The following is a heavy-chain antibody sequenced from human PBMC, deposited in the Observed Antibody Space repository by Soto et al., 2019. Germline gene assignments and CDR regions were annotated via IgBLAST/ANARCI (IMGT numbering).Heavy chain of an antibody. V-gene: IGHV3-21*01. J-gene: IGHJ6*03. D-gene: IGHD7-27*01. CDR1: GFTFSSYS. CDR2: ISSSSSYI. Sequence: EVQLVESGGGLVKPGGSLRLSCAASGFTFSSYSMNWVRQAPGKGLEWVSSISSSSSYIYYADSVKGRFTISRDNAKNSLYLQMHSLRAEDTAVYYCARTWGHYYYYYDMDVWGKGTTVTVSS. CDR3: ARTWGHYYYYYDMDV.